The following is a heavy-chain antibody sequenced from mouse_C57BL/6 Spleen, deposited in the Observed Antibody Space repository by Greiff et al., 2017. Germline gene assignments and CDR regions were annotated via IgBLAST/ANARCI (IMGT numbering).Heavy chain of an antibody. CDR1: GFSLTSYG. J-gene: IGHJ4*01. CDR2: IWSDGST. Sequence: VMLVESGPGLVAPSPSLSITCTVSGFSLTSYGVHWVRQPPGKGLEWLVVIWSDGSTTYNSARKSRLSISKDNSKSQVFLKMNSLQPDDTAMYYCARQYDYAGRLYAMDYWGQGASVTVSS. CDR3: ARQYDYAGRLYAMDY. D-gene: IGHD2-4*01. V-gene: IGHV2-6-1*01.